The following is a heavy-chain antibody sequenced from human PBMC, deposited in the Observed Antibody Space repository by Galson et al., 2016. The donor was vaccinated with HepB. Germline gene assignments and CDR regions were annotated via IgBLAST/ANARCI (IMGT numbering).Heavy chain of an antibody. J-gene: IGHJ3*02. CDR2: IYTGGST. D-gene: IGHD3-22*01. Sequence: SLRLSCAASEFTVSNTYMSWVRQAPGKGLEWVSVIYTGGSTYHADSVKGRFTVSTDNSKNTLYLQMNSLRAEDTALYYCARAPRNYYDGLYRWGAFDIWGQGTMVTVSS. V-gene: IGHV3-66*02. CDR3: ARAPRNYYDGLYRWGAFDI. CDR1: EFTVSNTY.